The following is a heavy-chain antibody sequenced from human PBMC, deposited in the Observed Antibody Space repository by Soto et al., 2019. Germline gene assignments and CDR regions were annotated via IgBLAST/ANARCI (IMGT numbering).Heavy chain of an antibody. CDR1: GFTFSSYG. J-gene: IGHJ6*02. D-gene: IGHD3-10*01. CDR2: ISYDGSNK. V-gene: IGHV3-30*18. Sequence: GGSLRLSCAASGFTFSSYGMHWVRQAPGKGLEWVAVISYDGSNKYYADSVKGRFTISRDNSKNTLYLQMNSLRAEDTAVYYCAKDSITMVRGVPYYYYYGMDVWGQGTTVTVSS. CDR3: AKDSITMVRGVPYYYYYGMDV.